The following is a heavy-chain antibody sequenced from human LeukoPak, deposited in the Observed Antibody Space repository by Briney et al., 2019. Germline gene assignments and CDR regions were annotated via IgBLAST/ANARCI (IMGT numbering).Heavy chain of an antibody. CDR2: ISSSSSYI. Sequence: GGSLRLSCAASGFTFSSYSMNWVRQAPGKGLEWVSSISSSSSYIYYADSVKGRFTISKDNAKSSLYLQMNSLRAEDTAVYYCARDSSRDSSGYNAFDIWGQGTMVTVSS. V-gene: IGHV3-21*01. J-gene: IGHJ3*02. D-gene: IGHD3-22*01. CDR1: GFTFSSYS. CDR3: ARDSSRDSSGYNAFDI.